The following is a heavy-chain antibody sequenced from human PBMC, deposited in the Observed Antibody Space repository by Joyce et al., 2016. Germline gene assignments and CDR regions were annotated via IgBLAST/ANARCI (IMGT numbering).Heavy chain of an antibody. Sequence: VQLVESGGGLFHPGTSQRLSCAVSGFPVATNYMAWIRHRPGRGLEGVSVLYSTGTTYYADSVKGLFTIATDNSTNPVYLQLTSLRVDDTALYFCARVARAHGPDFWGQGTRVIVSS. J-gene: IGHJ4*02. CDR1: GFPVATNY. CDR2: LYSTGTT. V-gene: IGHV3-53*03. CDR3: ARVARAHGPDF.